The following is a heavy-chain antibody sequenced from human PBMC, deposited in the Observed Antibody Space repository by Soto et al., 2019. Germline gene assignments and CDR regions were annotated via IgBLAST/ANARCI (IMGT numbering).Heavy chain of an antibody. Sequence: GASVKVSCKASGGTFSSYAISWVRQAPGQGLEWMGGIIPIFGTANYAQKFQGRVTITADESTSTAYMELSSLRSEGAAVYYCARIPGAHSSGWYHPYYFDYWGQGTLVTVSS. V-gene: IGHV1-69*13. CDR3: ARIPGAHSSGWYHPYYFDY. CDR1: GGTFSSYA. J-gene: IGHJ4*02. CDR2: IIPIFGTA. D-gene: IGHD6-19*01.